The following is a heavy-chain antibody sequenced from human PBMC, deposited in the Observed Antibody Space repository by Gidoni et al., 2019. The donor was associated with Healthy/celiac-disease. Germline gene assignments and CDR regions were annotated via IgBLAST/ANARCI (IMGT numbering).Heavy chain of an antibody. D-gene: IGHD6-19*01. Sequence: QVQLVQSGAEVKKPGASVKASCKASGYTSTSYDINWVRQATGQGLEWMGWMNPNSGNTGYAQKFQGRVTMTRNTSISTAYMELSSLRSEDTAVYYCAMYSVAVAGPGAFDIWGQGTMVTVSS. CDR1: GYTSTSYD. CDR2: MNPNSGNT. J-gene: IGHJ3*02. CDR3: AMYSVAVAGPGAFDI. V-gene: IGHV1-8*01.